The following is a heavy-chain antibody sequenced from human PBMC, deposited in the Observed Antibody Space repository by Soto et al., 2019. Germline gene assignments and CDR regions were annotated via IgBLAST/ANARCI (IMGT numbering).Heavy chain of an antibody. V-gene: IGHV4-59*01. D-gene: IGHD3-3*01. J-gene: IGHJ5*02. CDR1: GGSIRSYY. CDR2: IYYSGST. CDR3: ALYRYYDFWSGYSPGGFDP. Sequence: SETLSLTCTVSGGSIRSYYWSWIRQPPGKGLEWVGYIYYSGSTDYNPSLKSRVTISVDTSKNQFSLKLRSVTAADTAVYYCALYRYYDFWSGYSPGGFDPWGQGTLVTVSS.